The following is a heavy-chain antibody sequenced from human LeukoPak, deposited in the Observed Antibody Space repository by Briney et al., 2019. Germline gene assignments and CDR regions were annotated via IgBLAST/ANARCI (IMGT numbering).Heavy chain of an antibody. CDR1: GYTFTSYG. CDR3: ARPRSPDVLWFGVGVNFDY. D-gene: IGHD3-10*01. Sequence: GASVKVSCKASGYTFTSYGISWVRQAPGQGLEWMGWISAYNGNTNYAQKLQGRVTMTTDTSTSTAYMELRSLRSDDTAVYYCARPRSPDVLWFGVGVNFDYWGQGTLVTVSS. J-gene: IGHJ4*02. V-gene: IGHV1-18*01. CDR2: ISAYNGNT.